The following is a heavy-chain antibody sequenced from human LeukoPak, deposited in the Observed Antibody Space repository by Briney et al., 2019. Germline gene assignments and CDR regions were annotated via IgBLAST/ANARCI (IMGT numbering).Heavy chain of an antibody. V-gene: IGHV1-8*03. Sequence: ASVKVSCKASGYTFARYDINWVRQATGQGLEWMGWVNLKSGNTGSAQKFQGRVTITRDTSINTAYMELSSLRPEDTGVYYCARVDGSPDSWGQGTLVTVSS. CDR3: ARVDGSPDS. CDR2: VNLKSGNT. CDR1: GYTFARYD. D-gene: IGHD2-15*01. J-gene: IGHJ4*02.